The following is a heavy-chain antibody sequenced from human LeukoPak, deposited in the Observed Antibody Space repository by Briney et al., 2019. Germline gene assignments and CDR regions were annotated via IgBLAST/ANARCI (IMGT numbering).Heavy chain of an antibody. D-gene: IGHD2-8*02. CDR1: GGSISSYY. J-gene: IGHJ5*02. CDR3: ARGDVLLNP. CDR2: IYYSGST. Sequence: SETLSLTCTVSGGSISSYYWSWIRQPPGKGLEWIGYIYYSGSTNYNPSLKSRVTISVDTSKNQFSLKLSSVTAADTAVYYCARGDVLLNPWGQGTLVTVSS. V-gene: IGHV4-59*01.